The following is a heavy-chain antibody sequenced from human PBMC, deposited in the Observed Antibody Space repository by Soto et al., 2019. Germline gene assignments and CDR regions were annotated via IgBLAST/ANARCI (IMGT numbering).Heavy chain of an antibody. Sequence: QVQLVQSRGEVKKPGASVKVSCKTSGYSFTTYGISWVRQAPGQGLEWMGWISGYNGNTNYAQKLKGRLTMTTDTSTSTAYMELRSLTSDDTAVYYCAREGPAPYYYYGMDVWGQGSMVTVSS. J-gene: IGHJ6*02. CDR2: ISGYNGNT. CDR3: AREGPAPYYYYGMDV. V-gene: IGHV1-18*01. CDR1: GYSFTTYG.